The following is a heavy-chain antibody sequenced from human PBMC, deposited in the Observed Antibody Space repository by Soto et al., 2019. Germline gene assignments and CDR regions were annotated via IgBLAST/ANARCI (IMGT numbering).Heavy chain of an antibody. CDR2: ISSSGGTI. D-gene: IGHD6-13*01. CDR3: ARARRFRAAGFDY. V-gene: IGHV3-48*03. J-gene: IGHJ4*02. Sequence: PGGSLRLSCTASGFIFSSYEMTWVRQAPGKGLEWVSYISSSGGTIKYADSVKGRFTVSRDNAKNSLYLQMNSLRAEDTAVYYCARARRFRAAGFDYWGQGTLVTVSS. CDR1: GFIFSSYE.